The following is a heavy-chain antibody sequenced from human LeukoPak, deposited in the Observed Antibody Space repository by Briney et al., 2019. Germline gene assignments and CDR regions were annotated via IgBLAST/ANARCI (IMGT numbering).Heavy chain of an antibody. V-gene: IGHV4-61*02. CDR2: IYTSGST. D-gene: IGHD2-2*01. J-gene: IGHJ6*03. CDR3: ARDSLLPSAMGYYYMDV. Sequence: SETLSLTCTVSGGSISSGSYYWSWIRQPAGKGLEWIGRIYTSGSTNHNPSLKSRITISVDTSKNQFSLKLSSVTAADTALYYCARDSLLPSAMGYYYMDVWGKGTTVTVSS. CDR1: GGSISSGSYY.